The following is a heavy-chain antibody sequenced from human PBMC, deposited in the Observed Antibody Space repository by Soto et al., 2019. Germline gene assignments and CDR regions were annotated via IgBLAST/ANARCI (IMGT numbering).Heavy chain of an antibody. Sequence: QVQLVQSGAEVKNPGASVKVSCKASGYSFTRYGIGWARQAPGQGLEWMGWINAYNGNTNYAQNLQGRLTLTTDTSTPTAYMELGSVKSNDRAIYSCAMVVFSLTPTQRDVGGQGTTVPAPS. CDR3: AMVVFSLTPTQRDV. V-gene: IGHV1-18*01. CDR1: GYSFTRYG. D-gene: IGHD2-15*01. CDR2: INAYNGNT. J-gene: IGHJ6*02.